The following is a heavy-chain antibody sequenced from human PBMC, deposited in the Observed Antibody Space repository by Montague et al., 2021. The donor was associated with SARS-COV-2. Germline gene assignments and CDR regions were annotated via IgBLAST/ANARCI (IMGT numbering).Heavy chain of an antibody. V-gene: IGHV4-59*01. CDR1: GGSISSYY. D-gene: IGHD5-24*01. CDR3: AGVFPRWLQFDPYFDY. J-gene: IGHJ4*02. Sequence: SETLSLTCTVSGGSISSYYWSWIRQPPGKGLEWIGYIYYSGSTNYNPSLKSRVTISVDTSKNQFSLKLSSVTAADTAGYYCAGVFPRWLQFDPYFDYWGQGTLVTVSS. CDR2: IYYSGST.